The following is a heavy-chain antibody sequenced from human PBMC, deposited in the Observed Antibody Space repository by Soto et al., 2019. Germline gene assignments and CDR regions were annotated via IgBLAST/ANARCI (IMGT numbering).Heavy chain of an antibody. CDR1: GFTFSSYE. D-gene: IGHD2-2*01. Sequence: GGSLRLSCAASGFTFSSYEMNWVRQAPGKGLEWVSYISTSGSTIYYADSVKGRFTISRDNAKNSLYLQMNSLRAEDTAVYYCASLAPTLGYCSSTSCSIDYWGQGTLVTVSS. CDR3: ASLAPTLGYCSSTSCSIDY. J-gene: IGHJ4*02. CDR2: ISTSGSTI. V-gene: IGHV3-48*03.